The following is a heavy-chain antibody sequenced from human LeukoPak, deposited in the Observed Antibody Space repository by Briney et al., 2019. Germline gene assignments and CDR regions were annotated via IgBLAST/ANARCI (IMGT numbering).Heavy chain of an antibody. V-gene: IGHV3-53*01. Sequence: GGSLRLSCAASGFTVSSNYMSWVRQAPGKGLEWVSVIYSGGSTYYADSVKGRFTISRDNSKNTLYLQMNSLRAEDTAVYYCARKTRPVVRGKYYYYMDVWGKGTTVTISS. CDR2: IYSGGST. CDR1: GFTVSSNY. D-gene: IGHD3-10*01. CDR3: ARKTRPVVRGKYYYYMDV. J-gene: IGHJ6*03.